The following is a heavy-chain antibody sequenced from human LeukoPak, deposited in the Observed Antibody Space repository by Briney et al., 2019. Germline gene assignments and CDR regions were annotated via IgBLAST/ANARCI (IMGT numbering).Heavy chain of an antibody. V-gene: IGHV4-59*01. CDR2: IYYSGST. D-gene: IGHD5-12*01. Sequence: SETLSLTCTVSGGSISTYYWTWIRQPPGKGLELIGYIYYSGSTNYNPSLKSRVTISVDTSKNQFSLKLRSVTAADTAVYYCARVYGSGYDFRGAFDIWGQGTMVTVSS. J-gene: IGHJ3*02. CDR1: GGSISTYY. CDR3: ARVYGSGYDFRGAFDI.